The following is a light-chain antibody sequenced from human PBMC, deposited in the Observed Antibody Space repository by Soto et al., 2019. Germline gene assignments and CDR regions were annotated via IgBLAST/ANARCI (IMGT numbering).Light chain of an antibody. J-gene: IGKJ4*01. CDR2: RTS. Sequence: EIVMRQSPATLSLAPGESVTLAFLRSQSISSNLAWYQQKPGQAPRLLMFRTSSRATGFPARFSGSGSGTEFNLTISSLQSEDFGVYYCQQYNNWPRATFGGGTKVDIK. CDR1: QSISSN. V-gene: IGKV3-15*01. CDR3: QQYNNWPRAT.